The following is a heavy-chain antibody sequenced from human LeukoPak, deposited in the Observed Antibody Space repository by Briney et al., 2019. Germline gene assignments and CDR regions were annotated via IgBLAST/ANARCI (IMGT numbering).Heavy chain of an antibody. D-gene: IGHD7-27*01. Sequence: TSETLSLTCTVSGGSISSYYWSWIRQPPGKGLEWIGYIYYSGSTNYNPSLKSRVTISVDTSKNQFSLKLSSVAAADTAVYYCARQTGDGGSFDYWGQGTLVTVSS. CDR2: IYYSGST. J-gene: IGHJ4*02. V-gene: IGHV4-59*08. CDR1: GGSISSYY. CDR3: ARQTGDGGSFDY.